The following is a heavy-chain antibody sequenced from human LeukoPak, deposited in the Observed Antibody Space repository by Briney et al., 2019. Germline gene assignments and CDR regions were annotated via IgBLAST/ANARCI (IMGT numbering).Heavy chain of an antibody. CDR2: ISSSSSYI. J-gene: IGHJ4*02. V-gene: IGHV3-21*01. D-gene: IGHD3-10*01. CDR3: AFNAGSGSCFNY. CDR1: GFTFSSYR. Sequence: GGSLRLSCAASGFTFSSYRMNWVRQAPGKGLEWVSSISSSSSYIYYADSVKGRFTISRDNAKNSLYLQMNSLRAEDTAVYYCAFNAGSGSCFNYWGQGTLVTVSS.